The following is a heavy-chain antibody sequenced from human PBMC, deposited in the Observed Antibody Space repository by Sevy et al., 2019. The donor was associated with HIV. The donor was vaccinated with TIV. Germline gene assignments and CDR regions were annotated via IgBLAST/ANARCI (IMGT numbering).Heavy chain of an antibody. CDR2: ISSSGSRI. D-gene: IGHD4-17*01. CDR3: ARDLPPSATTVAHFDF. J-gene: IGHJ4*02. V-gene: IGHV3-48*03. Sequence: GGSLRLSCAASGFSFSNYEMNWVRQAPGKGLEWISYISSSGSRIYYEDSVRGRFIISRDNAKNSLYLQMSSLRAEDTAVYYCARDLPPSATTVAHFDFWGQGTLVTVSS. CDR1: GFSFSNYE.